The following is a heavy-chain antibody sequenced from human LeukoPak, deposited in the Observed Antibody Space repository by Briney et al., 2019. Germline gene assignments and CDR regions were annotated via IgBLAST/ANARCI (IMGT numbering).Heavy chain of an antibody. CDR2: IYTTGIT. CDR3: ARSSDTSGYYHNWFDP. D-gene: IGHD3-22*01. V-gene: IGHV4-61*02. J-gene: IGHJ5*02. Sequence: SETLSLTCTVSGDSISSGSYYWSWIRQPAGKGLEWIGRIYTTGITNYNPSLKSRVTISVDTSKNHFSLKLTSVTAADTAIYYCARSSDTSGYYHNWFDPWGQGTLVTVSS. CDR1: GDSISSGSYY.